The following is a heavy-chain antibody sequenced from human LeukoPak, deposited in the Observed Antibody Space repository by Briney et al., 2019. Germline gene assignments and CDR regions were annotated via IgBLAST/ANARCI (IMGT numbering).Heavy chain of an antibody. CDR1: GLTFSSHG. CDR3: ASHSGNYPRGYFDY. V-gene: IGHV3-33*01. CDR2: IWYYGSNK. J-gene: IGHJ4*02. Sequence: GGSLRLSCAASGLTFSSHGMHWVRQAPGKGLEWVAVIWYYGSNKYYADSVKGRFTISKDNSNNKLYLQMNSLRAEDTAVYYCASHSGNYPRGYFDYWGQGTLVTVSS. D-gene: IGHD1-26*01.